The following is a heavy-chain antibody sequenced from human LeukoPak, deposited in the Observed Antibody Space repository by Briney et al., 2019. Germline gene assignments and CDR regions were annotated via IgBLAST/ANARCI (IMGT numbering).Heavy chain of an antibody. D-gene: IGHD3-10*01. V-gene: IGHV1-69*13. CDR1: GGTFSSYA. CDR2: IIPIFGTA. J-gene: IGHJ4*02. Sequence: EASVKVSCKASGGTFSSYAISWVRQAPGQGLEWMGGIIPIFGTANYAQKFQGRVTITADESTSTAYMELRSLRSDDTAVYYCARDLWYYYGSGSYMAGGGHWGQGTLVTVSS. CDR3: ARDLWYYYGSGSYMAGGGH.